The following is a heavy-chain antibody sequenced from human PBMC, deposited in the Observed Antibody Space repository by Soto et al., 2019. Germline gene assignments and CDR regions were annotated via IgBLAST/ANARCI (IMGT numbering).Heavy chain of an antibody. CDR3: VRTFDVIRYYQDYGMDV. V-gene: IGHV4-39*01. J-gene: IGHJ6*02. CDR2: IYYTGTT. D-gene: IGHD3-10*01. Sequence: SETLSLTCTLSGGSISSGSYYWGWVRQSPGNGLEWLGSIYYTGTTYHNPSLKSRVFLSTEVSTNQFSLKLASVTAADTALYFCVRTFDVIRYYQDYGMDVWGQGIPVTVSS. CDR1: GGSISSGSYY.